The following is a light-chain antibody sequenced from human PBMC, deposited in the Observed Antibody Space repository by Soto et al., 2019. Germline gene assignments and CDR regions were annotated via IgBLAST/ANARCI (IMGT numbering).Light chain of an antibody. CDR2: KAS. CDR3: QQYNVYPLT. V-gene: IGKV1-5*03. CDR1: QSITDW. J-gene: IGKJ4*01. Sequence: DIQMTQSPSTLSASVGDRVTITCRASQSITDWLAWYQQKPGKAPKFLIYKASNLESGVPSRFSGSGSGTEFTLTISSLQSDDFATYYCQQYNVYPLTFGGGTKVEIK.